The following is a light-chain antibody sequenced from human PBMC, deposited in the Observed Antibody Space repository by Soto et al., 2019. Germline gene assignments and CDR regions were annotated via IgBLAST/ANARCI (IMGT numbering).Light chain of an antibody. V-gene: IGLV3-21*02. CDR1: NIGSYR. J-gene: IGLJ2*01. Sequence: SYELTQPPSVSVAPGQTANITCGGNNIGSYRAHWYQQKPGQAPVLVVYDDSDRPSGIPERFSGSNSGNTATLTISRVEAGDESDYDCQVWDSSSDHHVVFGGGTQLTVL. CDR3: QVWDSSSDHHVV. CDR2: DDS.